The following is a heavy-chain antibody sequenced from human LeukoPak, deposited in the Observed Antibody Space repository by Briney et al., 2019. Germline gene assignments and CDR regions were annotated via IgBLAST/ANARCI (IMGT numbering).Heavy chain of an antibody. CDR1: GFTFSDYF. D-gene: IGHD2-15*01. V-gene: IGHV3-11*03. J-gene: IGHJ4*02. CDR2: ITSSSSYT. CDR3: ASFSVG. Sequence: GGSLRLSCGASGFTFSDYFMTWIRQAPGKGLEWVSYITSSSSYTNYADSVKGRFTIYRDNAKNSLFLQMNSLRAEDTAVYYCASFSVGWGQGTLVTVSS.